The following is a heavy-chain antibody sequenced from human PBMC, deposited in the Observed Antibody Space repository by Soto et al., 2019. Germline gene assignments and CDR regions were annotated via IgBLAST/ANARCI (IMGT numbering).Heavy chain of an antibody. CDR1: GGSFSGHF. CDR2: INLSGST. V-gene: IGHV4-34*01. J-gene: IGHJ5*02. Sequence: PSETLSLTCAVYGGSFSGHFWSWIRQPPGKGLEWIVEINLSGSTNYNPSLKSRVTISLDTSKNQFSLKLNSVTAADTAVYFCARGLRGYTFGRWFDPWGQGTLVTVYS. D-gene: IGHD5-18*01. CDR3: ARGLRGYTFGRWFDP.